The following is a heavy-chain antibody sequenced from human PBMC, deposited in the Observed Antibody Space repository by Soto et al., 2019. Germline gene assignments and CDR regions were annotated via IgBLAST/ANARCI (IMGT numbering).Heavy chain of an antibody. CDR3: ARQDSIAAADWFDP. V-gene: IGHV5-51*01. CDR1: GYSLTSYW. D-gene: IGHD6-13*01. Sequence: GESLTISCKASGYSLTSYWIGWVRQMPGKGLEWMGIVYPGDSDTRYSPSFQGQVTISADKSISTAYLQWSSLKASDTAMYYCARQDSIAAADWFDPWGQGTLVTVSS. J-gene: IGHJ5*02. CDR2: VYPGDSDT.